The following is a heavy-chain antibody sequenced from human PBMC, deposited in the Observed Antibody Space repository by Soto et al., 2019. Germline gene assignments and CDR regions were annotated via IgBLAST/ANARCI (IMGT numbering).Heavy chain of an antibody. CDR1: GGSISSSSYY. V-gene: IGHV4-39*01. CDR2: IYYSGST. J-gene: IGHJ4*02. D-gene: IGHD3-22*01. CDR3: ARLVYDSSGYRPG. Sequence: SETLPLPCTVSGGSISSSSYYWGWIRQPPGKWLEWIGSIYYSGSTYYNPSLKSRVTISVDTSKNQFSLKLSSVTAADTAVYYCARLVYDSSGYRPGWGQGTLVTVS.